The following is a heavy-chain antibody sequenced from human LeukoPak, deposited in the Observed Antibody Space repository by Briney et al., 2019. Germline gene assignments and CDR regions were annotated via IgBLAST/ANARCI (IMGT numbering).Heavy chain of an antibody. V-gene: IGHV3-9*01. J-gene: IGHJ3*02. Sequence: SLRLSCAASGFTFDDYAMHWVRQAPGKGLEWVSGISWNSGSIGYADSVKGRFTISRDNAKNSLYLQMNSLRAEDTALYYCAKDMSERPPGAFDIWGQGTMVTVSS. D-gene: IGHD3-3*01. CDR3: AKDMSERPPGAFDI. CDR1: GFTFDDYA. CDR2: ISWNSGSI.